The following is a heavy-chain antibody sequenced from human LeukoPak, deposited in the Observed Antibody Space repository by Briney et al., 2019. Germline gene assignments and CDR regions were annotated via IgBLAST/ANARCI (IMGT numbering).Heavy chain of an antibody. D-gene: IGHD2-2*02. CDR3: ASGFCSSTSCYTGWFDP. Sequence: ASVKVSCKASGYTFASYYMHWVRQAPGQGLEWMGIINPSGGSTSYAQKLQGRVTMTRDTSTSTVYMELSSLRSEDTAVYYCASGFCSSTSCYTGWFDPWGQGTLVTVSS. CDR1: GYTFASYY. CDR2: INPSGGST. J-gene: IGHJ5*02. V-gene: IGHV1-46*03.